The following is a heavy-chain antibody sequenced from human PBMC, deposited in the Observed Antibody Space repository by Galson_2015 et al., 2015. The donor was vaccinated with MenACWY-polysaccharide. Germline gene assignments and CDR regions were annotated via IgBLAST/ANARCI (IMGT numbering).Heavy chain of an antibody. V-gene: IGHV3-7*01. J-gene: IGHJ6*02. CDR2: IKKDGSDK. Sequence: SLRLSCAASGFTFSNWWMTWVRQAPGKGLEWVASIKKDGSDKDYVDSVKGRFTISRDNAKDSLYLQMNSLRAEDTAVSFCARGYLVVRCWGQGSAVTVAS. D-gene: IGHD1-26*01. CDR1: GFTFSNWW. CDR3: ARGYLVVRC.